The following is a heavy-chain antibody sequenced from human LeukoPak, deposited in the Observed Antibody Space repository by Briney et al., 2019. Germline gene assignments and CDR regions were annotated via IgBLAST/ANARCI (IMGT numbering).Heavy chain of an antibody. CDR2: ISHDGGAK. CDR1: GFSIGNHG. CDR3: ARDWGSSGWYNWFDP. V-gene: IGHV3-30*03. Sequence: GGSLRLSCGVSGFSIGNHGMHWIRQAPDKGLEWVAMISHDGGAKYYGDSVEGRLTISRDNSDNTLYLQMNSLRVEDTAVYYCARDWGSSGWYNWFDPWGQGILVTVSS. J-gene: IGHJ5*02. D-gene: IGHD3-16*01.